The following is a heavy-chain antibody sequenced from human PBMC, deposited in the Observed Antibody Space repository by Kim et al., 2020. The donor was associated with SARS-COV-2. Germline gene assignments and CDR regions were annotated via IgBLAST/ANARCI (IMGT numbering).Heavy chain of an antibody. CDR1: GFSFSSYG. Sequence: GGSLRLSCAASGFSFSSYGMNWVRQAPGKGLEWVAVISYDGRNKYYADSVKGRFTISRDNSKNTLYLQMNSLRAEDTAVYYCARDRYYGSGSPSYYYSYG. V-gene: IGHV3-33*05. CDR3: ARDRYYGSGSPSYYYSYG. CDR2: ISYDGRNK. D-gene: IGHD3-10*01. J-gene: IGHJ6*01.